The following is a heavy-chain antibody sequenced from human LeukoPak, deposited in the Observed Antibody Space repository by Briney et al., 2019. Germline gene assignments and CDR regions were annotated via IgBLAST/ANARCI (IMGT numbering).Heavy chain of an antibody. CDR3: ARDNYGDTGGY. V-gene: IGHV3-64*01. Sequence: GGSLRLSCAASGFTFSSYAMHWVRQAPGKGLEYVSAISSNGGSTYYANSVKGRFTISRDNSENTLYLQMGSLRAEDMAVYYCARDNYGDTGGYWGQGTLVTVSS. D-gene: IGHD4-17*01. CDR1: GFTFSSYA. J-gene: IGHJ4*02. CDR2: ISSNGGST.